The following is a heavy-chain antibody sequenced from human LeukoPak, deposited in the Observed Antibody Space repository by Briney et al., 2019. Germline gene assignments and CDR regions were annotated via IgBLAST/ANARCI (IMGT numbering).Heavy chain of an antibody. J-gene: IGHJ4*02. Sequence: GGSLRLSCAASGFTFSTYWMSWVRQAPGKGLEWVATVGGTGADKWCADAVKGRFTISRDNAKNSLYLQMNSLRAEDTAVYYCAPRGIAVAGFDYWGQGTLVTVSS. CDR2: VGGTGADK. CDR3: APRGIAVAGFDY. CDR1: GFTFSTYW. V-gene: IGHV3-21*01. D-gene: IGHD6-19*01.